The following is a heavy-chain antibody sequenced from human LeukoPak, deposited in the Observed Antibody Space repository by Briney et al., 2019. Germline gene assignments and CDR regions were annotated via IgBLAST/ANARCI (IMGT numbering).Heavy chain of an antibody. CDR1: GYTFSNYG. Sequence: ASVKVSCKASGYTFSNYGVTWVRQAPRHGLEWMGWVSADSVNTNYVQKFQGRVTMTTDISTSTAYMELRNLRSDDTAVYYCARDGCSGDSCYFDYWGQGTLVTLSS. J-gene: IGHJ4*02. CDR2: VSADSVNT. D-gene: IGHD2-15*01. V-gene: IGHV1-18*01. CDR3: ARDGCSGDSCYFDY.